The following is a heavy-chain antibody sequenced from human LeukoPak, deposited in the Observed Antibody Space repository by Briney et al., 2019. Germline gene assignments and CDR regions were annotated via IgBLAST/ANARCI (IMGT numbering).Heavy chain of an antibody. J-gene: IGHJ4*02. CDR3: ARARSGGGCGTRSSLDY. V-gene: IGHV3-7*04. CDR1: GFTFSSYW. D-gene: IGHD2-15*01. Sequence: TGGSLRLSCAASGFTFSSYWMNWVRQAPGEGLEWVANIKQDGSEKYYVDSVKGRFTISRDNAENSLYLQMNTLRAEDTAVYYCARARSGGGCGTRSSLDYWGQGTLVTVSS. CDR2: IKQDGSEK.